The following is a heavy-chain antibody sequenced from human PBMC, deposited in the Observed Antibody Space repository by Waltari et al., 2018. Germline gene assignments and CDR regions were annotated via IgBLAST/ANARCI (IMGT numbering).Heavy chain of an antibody. J-gene: IGHJ4*02. D-gene: IGHD3-22*01. V-gene: IGHV4-59*11. CDR1: GGSISSHY. Sequence: QVQLQESGPGLVKPSATLSLTCTVSGGSISSHYWSWIRQTPGKGLEWIGYIYYSGSTNYNPSLKSRVTISVDTSKNQFSLKLSSVTAADTAVYYCARVGGGIYYDSSGYFWDYWGQGTLVTVSS. CDR3: ARVGGGIYYDSSGYFWDY. CDR2: IYYSGST.